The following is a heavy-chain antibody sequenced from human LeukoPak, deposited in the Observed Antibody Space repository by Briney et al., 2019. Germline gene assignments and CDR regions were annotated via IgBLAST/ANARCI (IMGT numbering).Heavy chain of an antibody. J-gene: IGHJ4*02. V-gene: IGHV1-18*01. Sequence: ASVKVSCEASGYDFTSVGITWVRRAPGQGLEWMGWISPYNGNTRYAQKFQGRVAMTTDTSTTTAYMELRGLRFNDTAVYYCARAGSGSGWYLDYWGQGTLVTVSS. CDR3: ARAGSGSGWYLDY. CDR2: ISPYNGNT. CDR1: GYDFTSVG. D-gene: IGHD6-19*01.